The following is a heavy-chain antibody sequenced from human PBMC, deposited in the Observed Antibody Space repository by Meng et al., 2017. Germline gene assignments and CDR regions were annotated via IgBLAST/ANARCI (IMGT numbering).Heavy chain of an antibody. V-gene: IGHV3-66*02. J-gene: IGHJ2*01. Sequence: VRLVEPGGGLVQPGGSLRLSCAASGFTVSSNYMSWVRQAPGKGLEWVSVIYSGGSTYYADSVKGRFTISRDNSKNTLYLQMNSLRAEDTAVYYCASELPGGPNYWYFDLWGRGTLVTVSS. CDR1: GFTVSSNY. CDR3: ASELPGGPNYWYFDL. CDR2: IYSGGST. D-gene: IGHD3-10*01.